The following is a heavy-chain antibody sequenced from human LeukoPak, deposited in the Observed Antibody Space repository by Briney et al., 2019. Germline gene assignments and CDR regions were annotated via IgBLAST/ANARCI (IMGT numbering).Heavy chain of an antibody. CDR1: GFTVSTNY. D-gene: IGHD2-2*01. CDR3: AGIVVVPAARVSVDPVC. J-gene: IGHJ4*02. V-gene: IGHV3-66*01. Sequence: GGSLRLSCAASGFTVSTNYMTWVRQAPGKGLEWVSVIYSGGTTYYADSVKGRFSISRDNSKNTLYLQMNSLRAEDTAVYYCAGIVVVPAARVSVDPVCWGQGTLVTVSS. CDR2: IYSGGTT.